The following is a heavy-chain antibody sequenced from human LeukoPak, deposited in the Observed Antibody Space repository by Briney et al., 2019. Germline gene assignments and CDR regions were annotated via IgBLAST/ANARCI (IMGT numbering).Heavy chain of an antibody. Sequence: SETLSLTCTVSGGSVSSGSYYWSWIRQPPGKGLEWIGYIYYSGSTNYNPSLKSRVTISVDTSKNQFSLKLSSVTAADTAVYYSATDISYCSTTSCYYYYGMDVWGQGTTVTVSS. J-gene: IGHJ6*02. CDR1: GGSVSSGSYY. CDR3: ATDISYCSTTSCYYYYGMDV. V-gene: IGHV4-61*01. D-gene: IGHD2-2*01. CDR2: IYYSGST.